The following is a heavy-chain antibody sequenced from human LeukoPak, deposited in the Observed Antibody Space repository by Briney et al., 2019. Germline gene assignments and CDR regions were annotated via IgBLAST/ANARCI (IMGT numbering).Heavy chain of an antibody. J-gene: IGHJ6*03. CDR3: ANGNRCTSPNCLGYYMDV. Sequence: ASVKVSCKASGGTFSSYAISWVRQAPGQGLEWMGGIIPIFGTANYAQKFQGRVTITADESTSTAYMELSSLRSEDTAVYYCANGNRCTSPNCLGYYMDVWGKGTTVTVSS. CDR1: GGTFSSYA. CDR2: IIPIFGTA. V-gene: IGHV1-69*13. D-gene: IGHD2-8*01.